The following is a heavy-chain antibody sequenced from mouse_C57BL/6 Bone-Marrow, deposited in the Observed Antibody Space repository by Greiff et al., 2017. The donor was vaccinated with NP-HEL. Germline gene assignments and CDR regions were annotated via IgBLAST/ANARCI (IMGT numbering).Heavy chain of an antibody. D-gene: IGHD2-10*02. CDR3: ARRGYGLDY. CDR1: GYTFTDYY. V-gene: IGHV1-26*01. CDR2: INPNNGGT. J-gene: IGHJ2*01. Sequence: EVQLQQSGPELVKPGASVKISCKASGYTFTDYYMNWVKQSHGKSLEWIGDINPNNGGTSYNQKFKGKATLTVDKSSSTAYMELRSLTSEDSAVYYCARRGYGLDYWGQGTTLTVS.